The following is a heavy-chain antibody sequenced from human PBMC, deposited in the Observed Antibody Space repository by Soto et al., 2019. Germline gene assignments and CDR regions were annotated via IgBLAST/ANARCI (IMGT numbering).Heavy chain of an antibody. CDR1: GYSVSSNSAA. CDR3: AGDKGSIVGATMFDY. V-gene: IGHV6-1*01. J-gene: IGHJ4*02. Sequence: SQTLSLTCAISGYSVSSNSAAWNWIRQSPSRGLEWLGRTYYRSKWYNDYAVSVKSRITINPDTSKNQFSLQLNSVTPEDTAVYYWAGDKGSIVGATMFDYCGQGNLITGS. D-gene: IGHD1-26*01. CDR2: TYYRSKWYN.